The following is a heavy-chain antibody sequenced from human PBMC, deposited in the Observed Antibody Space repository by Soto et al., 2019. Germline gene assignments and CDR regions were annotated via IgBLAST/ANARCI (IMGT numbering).Heavy chain of an antibody. V-gene: IGHV1-69*13. CDR3: ARVRLMGAPSKYYFDY. Sequence: SVKVSCKASGGTFSSYAISWVRQAPGQGLEWMGGIIPIFGTANYAQKFQGRVTITADESTSTAYMELSSLRSEDTAVYYCARVRLMGAPSKYYFDYWGQGTLVTVSS. D-gene: IGHD1-26*01. CDR1: GGTFSSYA. CDR2: IIPIFGTA. J-gene: IGHJ4*02.